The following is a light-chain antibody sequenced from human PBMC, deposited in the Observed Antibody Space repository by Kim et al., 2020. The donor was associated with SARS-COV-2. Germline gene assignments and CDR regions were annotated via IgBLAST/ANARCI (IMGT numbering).Light chain of an antibody. CDR3: QQYDNY. Sequence: STLSASVGDRVIITCRASQSNSMWLAWYQQKPGKAPKLLISKASSLQSGVPSRFSGSESGTEFTLTISSLQPDDFGTYYCQQYDNYFGQGTKLEI. J-gene: IGKJ2*01. CDR2: KAS. CDR1: QSNSMW. V-gene: IGKV1-5*03.